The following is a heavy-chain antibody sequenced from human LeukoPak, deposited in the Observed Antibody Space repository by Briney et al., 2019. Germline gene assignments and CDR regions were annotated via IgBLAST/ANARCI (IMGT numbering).Heavy chain of an antibody. V-gene: IGHV3-23*01. CDR1: GFTFSSYS. CDR3: AKDWQWLY. D-gene: IGHD6-19*01. J-gene: IGHJ4*02. CDR2: IRGDGGTT. Sequence: GGSLRLSCAASGFTFSSYSMNWVRQAPGKGLEWVSGIRGDGGTTYYADSVKGRFTISRDNSKDTLYLQMNSLRAEDTAVYYCAKDWQWLYWGQGTLVTVSS.